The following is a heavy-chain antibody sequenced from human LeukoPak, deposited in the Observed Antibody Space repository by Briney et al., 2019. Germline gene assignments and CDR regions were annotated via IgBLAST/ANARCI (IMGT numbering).Heavy chain of an antibody. V-gene: IGHV3-23*01. CDR1: GFTFSSYA. Sequence: GGSLRLSCAASGFTFSSYAMSWVRQAPGKGLEWVSAISGSGGSTYYADSVKGRFTISTDNSKNTLYLQMNSLRAEDTAVYYCAKASGSGYGKDYFDYWGQGTLVTVSS. J-gene: IGHJ4*02. CDR3: AKASGSGYGKDYFDY. CDR2: ISGSGGST. D-gene: IGHD1-26*01.